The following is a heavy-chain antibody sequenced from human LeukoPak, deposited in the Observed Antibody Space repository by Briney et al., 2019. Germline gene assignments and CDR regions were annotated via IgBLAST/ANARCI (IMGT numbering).Heavy chain of an antibody. CDR3: SRGFLRTGFDY. J-gene: IGHJ4*02. CDR1: GDSVSSNRAA. D-gene: IGHD1-14*01. CDR2: TYYKSKWYN. Sequence: SQTLSLTCAISGDSVSSNRAAWNWIRLSPWRGLGWLGRTYYKSKWYNEYAVSVKSRVIISPDTSKNQFTLQLNSVTPEDTALYYRSRGFLRTGFDYWGQGTLVTVSS. V-gene: IGHV6-1*01.